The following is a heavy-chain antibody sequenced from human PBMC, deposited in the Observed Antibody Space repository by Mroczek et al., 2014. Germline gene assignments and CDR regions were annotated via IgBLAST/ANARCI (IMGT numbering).Heavy chain of an antibody. D-gene: IGHD3-9*01. J-gene: IGHJ4*02. CDR2: IYTSGST. V-gene: IGHV4-61*02. CDR1: GGSISSGSYY. CDR3: AREVGYDILTGYSTLYYFDY. Sequence: QVQLVQSGPGLVKPSQTLSLTCTVSGGSISSGSYYWSWIRQPAGKGLEWIGRIYTSGSTNYNPSLKSRVTMSVDTSKNQFSLKLSSVTAADTAVYYCAREVGYDILTGYSTLYYFDYWGQGTLVTVSS.